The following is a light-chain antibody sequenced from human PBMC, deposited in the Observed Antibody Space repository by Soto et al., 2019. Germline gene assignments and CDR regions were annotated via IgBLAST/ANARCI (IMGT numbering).Light chain of an antibody. CDR3: CSYAGSLYV. J-gene: IGLJ1*01. CDR1: SSDVGGYNY. CDR2: DVS. V-gene: IGLV2-11*01. Sequence: QSALTQPRSVSGSPGQSVTISCTGTSSDVGGYNYVSWYQQHPGKAPKLMIYDVSKRPSGVPDRFSGSKSGNTASLTISGLQAEDEDYYYFCSYAGSLYVFGTGTKLTVL.